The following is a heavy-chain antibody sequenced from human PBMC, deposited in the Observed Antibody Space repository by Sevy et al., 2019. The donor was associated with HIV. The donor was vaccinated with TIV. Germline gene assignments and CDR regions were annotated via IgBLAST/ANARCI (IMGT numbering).Heavy chain of an antibody. Sequence: GGSLRLSCAASGFSFSSYWMHWVRQVPGKGLVWVSRINSDGTTTGEADSVKGRFTISRDNAKNTLYLQMNNLRAEETAVYYCVREGVGGFSYVFDKWGQGILVTVSS. V-gene: IGHV3-74*01. CDR3: VREGVGGFSYVFDK. D-gene: IGHD3-16*01. J-gene: IGHJ4*02. CDR1: GFSFSSYW. CDR2: INSDGTTT.